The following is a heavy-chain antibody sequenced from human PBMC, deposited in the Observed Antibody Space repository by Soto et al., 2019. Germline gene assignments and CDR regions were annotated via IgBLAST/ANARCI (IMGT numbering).Heavy chain of an antibody. D-gene: IGHD2-15*01. CDR2: ISYDGTTK. CDR3: VRGPCGGCFEWYFDL. CDR1: GFAFSRFA. Sequence: QLVESGGGVVQPGGSLRLSCAASGFAFSRFALHWLRQAPGKGLEWVALISYDGTTKYYPDAVKGRFAISRDNSNNTLYLEMNSLRPEDTAFYYCVRGPCGGCFEWYFDLWGHGTLVTGSS. J-gene: IGHJ2*01. V-gene: IGHV3-30*09.